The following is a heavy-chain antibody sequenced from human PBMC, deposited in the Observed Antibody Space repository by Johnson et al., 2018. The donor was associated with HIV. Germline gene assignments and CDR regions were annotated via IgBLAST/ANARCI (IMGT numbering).Heavy chain of an antibody. CDR1: GFTFSGSA. CDR2: ISYDGSNK. Sequence: VQLVESGGGLVQPGGSLKLSCAASGFTFSGSAMHWVRQAPGKGLEWVAVISYDGSNKYYADSVKGRFTISRDNAKNSLYRQMNSLRAEDTAVDYCAKCLDSGSYYGDHAFDIWGQGTMVTVSS. J-gene: IGHJ3*02. D-gene: IGHD1-26*01. V-gene: IGHV3-30*18. CDR3: AKCLDSGSYYGDHAFDI.